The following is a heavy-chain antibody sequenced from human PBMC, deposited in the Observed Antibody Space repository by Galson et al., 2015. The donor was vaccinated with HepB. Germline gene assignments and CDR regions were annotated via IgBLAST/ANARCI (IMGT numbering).Heavy chain of an antibody. J-gene: IGHJ6*02. CDR3: AKVTGGGPYWLDTGGDYYYGMDV. CDR1: GFTFSSHG. V-gene: IGHV3-30*18. CDR2: ISYDGINK. Sequence: SLRLSCAASGFTFSSHGMHWVRQAPGKGLEWVAAISYDGINKYYADSVKGRFTISRDNSKNTLYLQMNSLRPEDTAVYYCAKVTGGGPYWLDTGGDYYYGMDVWGQGTTVTVS. D-gene: IGHD2-21*01.